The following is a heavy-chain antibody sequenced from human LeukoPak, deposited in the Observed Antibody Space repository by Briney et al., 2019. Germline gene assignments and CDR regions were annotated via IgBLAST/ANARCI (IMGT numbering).Heavy chain of an antibody. V-gene: IGHV3-30-3*01. CDR2: ISYDGSNK. Sequence: GGSLRLSCAASGFTFSSYAMHWVRQAPGKGLEWVAVISYDGSNKYYADSVKGRFTISRDNSKNTLYLQMNSLRAEDTAVYYCAVLNAFDIWGQGTMVTVSP. CDR1: GFTFSSYA. CDR3: AVLNAFDI. J-gene: IGHJ3*02.